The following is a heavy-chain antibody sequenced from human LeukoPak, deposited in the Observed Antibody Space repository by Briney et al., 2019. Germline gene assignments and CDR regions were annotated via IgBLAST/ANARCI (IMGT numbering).Heavy chain of an antibody. CDR3: ARGGYYYDSSGDGDY. V-gene: IGHV3-48*04. J-gene: IGHJ4*02. CDR1: GFTFNSYS. D-gene: IGHD3-22*01. CDR2: ISSSGSTI. Sequence: GGSLRLSCAASGFTFNSYSLNWVRQAPGKGLEWVSYISSSGSTIYYADSVKGRFTISRDNAKNSLYLQMNSLRAEDTAVYYCARGGYYYDSSGDGDYWGQGTLVTVSS.